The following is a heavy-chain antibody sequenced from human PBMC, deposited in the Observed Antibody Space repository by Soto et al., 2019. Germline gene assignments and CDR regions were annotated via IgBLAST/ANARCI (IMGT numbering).Heavy chain of an antibody. D-gene: IGHD1-26*01. V-gene: IGHV3-33*08. CDR1: ASIFKGHG. Sequence: QVQLVESGGGVVQPGGSLRLSCAASASIFKGHGMHWVRQAPGKGLEWVAIIRYDGSDEHYGDSVKGRFTISRDNSKNMLYLQRNSLRAEDTAGYYCARDGVGATTFFGFLDYWGQGTLVTVSS. CDR2: IRYDGSDE. CDR3: ARDGVGATTFFGFLDY. J-gene: IGHJ4*02.